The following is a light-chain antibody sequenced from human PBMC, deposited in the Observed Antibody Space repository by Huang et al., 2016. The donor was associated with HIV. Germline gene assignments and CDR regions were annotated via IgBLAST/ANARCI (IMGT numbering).Light chain of an antibody. CDR3: LQHDHFHTPT. Sequence: DIQMTQSPSAMSASVGDRVTMTCRASQDISNYLAWFQQKPGKFPKRLIFAASSLQSGVPSRFSGSGSGREFTLTISSLQPEDFATYYCLQHDHFHTPTFGQGTRVEIK. V-gene: IGKV1-17*03. J-gene: IGKJ1*01. CDR1: QDISNY. CDR2: AAS.